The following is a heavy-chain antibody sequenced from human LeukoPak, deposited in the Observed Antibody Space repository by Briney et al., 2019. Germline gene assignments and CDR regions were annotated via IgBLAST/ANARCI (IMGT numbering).Heavy chain of an antibody. Sequence: AGSLTLSCAVSGLTFNTYAMSWFRQAPGRGLNWVSGISGGGNTTYYTDSVKGRFAIYRDNSRNTLYLQMNSLRAEDTAVYFCAKGWATVPNDYWGQGTLVTVSS. J-gene: IGHJ4*02. CDR1: GLTFNTYA. CDR2: ISGGGNTT. D-gene: IGHD4-17*01. CDR3: AKGWATVPNDY. V-gene: IGHV3-23*01.